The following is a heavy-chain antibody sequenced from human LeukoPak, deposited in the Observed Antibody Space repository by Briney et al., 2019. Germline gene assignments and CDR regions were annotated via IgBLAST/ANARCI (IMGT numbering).Heavy chain of an antibody. D-gene: IGHD2-15*01. CDR2: IYYSGST. CDR1: GGSISNGDYY. Sequence: SETLSLTCTVSGGSISNGDYYWSWIRQPPGKGLEWIGYIYYSGSTYYNPSLKSRVTISVDTSKNQFSLKLSSVTAADTAVYYCAREALLYYFDYWGQGTPVTVSS. J-gene: IGHJ4*02. CDR3: AREALLYYFDY. V-gene: IGHV4-30-4*08.